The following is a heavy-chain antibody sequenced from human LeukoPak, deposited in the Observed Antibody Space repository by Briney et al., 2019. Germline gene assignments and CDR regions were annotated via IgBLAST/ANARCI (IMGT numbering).Heavy chain of an antibody. CDR3: ARGGWGSFDY. CDR2: IYYSGTT. V-gene: IGHV4-59*01. CDR1: GGSLSSYY. J-gene: IGHJ4*02. Sequence: SETLSLTCTVSGGSLSSYYWSWIRQPPGKGLEWIAFIYYSGTTNYNPSLKSRVTISLDTSKNQFSLKLISVTAADTAVYYCARGGWGSFDYWGQGTLVTVSS. D-gene: IGHD1-26*01.